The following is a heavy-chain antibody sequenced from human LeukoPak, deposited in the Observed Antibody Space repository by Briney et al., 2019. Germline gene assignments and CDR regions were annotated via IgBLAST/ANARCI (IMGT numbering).Heavy chain of an antibody. CDR2: IYPGDSDT. V-gene: IGHV5-51*01. J-gene: IGHJ3*02. Sequence: GESLKISCKGSGYSFTSYWIGWVRQMPGKGLEWMGIIYPGDSDTRYSPSFQGQVTISADKSISTAYLQWSSLKASDTAMYYCARGACCGGDCSGDAFDIWGQGTMVTVSS. CDR1: GYSFTSYW. D-gene: IGHD2-21*02. CDR3: ARGACCGGDCSGDAFDI.